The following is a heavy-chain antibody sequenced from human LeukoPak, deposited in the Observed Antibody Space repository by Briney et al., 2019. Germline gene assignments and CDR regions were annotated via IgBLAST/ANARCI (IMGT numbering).Heavy chain of an antibody. CDR2: INHSGST. CDR1: GGSFSGYY. V-gene: IGHV4-34*01. D-gene: IGHD3-22*01. Sequence: SETLSLTCAVYGGSFSGYYWSWIRQPPGKGLEWIGEINHSGSTNYNPSLKSRVTISVDTSKNQLSLKLSSVTAADTAVYYCARGRRITMIVVVIGGYFDYWGQGTLVTVSS. CDR3: ARGRRITMIVVVIGGYFDY. J-gene: IGHJ4*02.